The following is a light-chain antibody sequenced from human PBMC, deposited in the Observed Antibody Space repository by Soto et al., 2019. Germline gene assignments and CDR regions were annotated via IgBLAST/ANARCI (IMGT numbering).Light chain of an antibody. J-gene: IGKJ1*01. Sequence: VLTQSPGTLSLSPGYSATLSCRASQSVISGYLAWCQQKPGQAPRLLIYGASTRAAGIPDRFSGSGSETDCSLSIRRLEPEDFAVYYCEVYAGSHLWTFGQGTKVEVK. CDR2: GAS. CDR3: EVYAGSHLWT. CDR1: QSVISGY. V-gene: IGKV3-20*01.